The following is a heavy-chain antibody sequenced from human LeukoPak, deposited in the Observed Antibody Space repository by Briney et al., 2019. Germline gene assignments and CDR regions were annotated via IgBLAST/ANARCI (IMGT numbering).Heavy chain of an antibody. CDR2: IGPSGSNI. CDR1: GFTFGIYA. D-gene: IGHD5-18*01. V-gene: IGHV3-48*03. CDR3: ARDIGQSSYGLYYFDY. J-gene: IGHJ4*02. Sequence: GGSLRLSCAASGFTFGIYAMNWVRQAPGKGLEWVSYIGPSGSNIYYADSVKGRFTISRDNAKNSLYLQMNSLRAEDTAVYYCARDIGQSSYGLYYFDYWGQGTLVTVSS.